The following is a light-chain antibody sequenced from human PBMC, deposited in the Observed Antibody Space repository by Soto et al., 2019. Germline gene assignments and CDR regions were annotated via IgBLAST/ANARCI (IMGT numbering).Light chain of an antibody. V-gene: IGKV3D-15*01. Sequence: EIVLTQSPATLSLSPGETATLSCRASQSVRSHLAWFQQKPGQAPRLLMYGVSTRATGMPARFSGSGSGTEFTLIISSLQSEDFATYFCQQGDSFPFTFGGGTKVEMK. CDR3: QQGDSFPFT. J-gene: IGKJ4*01. CDR2: GVS. CDR1: QSVRSH.